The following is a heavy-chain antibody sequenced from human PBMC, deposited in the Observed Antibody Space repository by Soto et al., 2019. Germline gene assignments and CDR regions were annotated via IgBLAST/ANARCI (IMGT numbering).Heavy chain of an antibody. Sequence: ASVKVSCKASGYTFTSYDINWVRQATGQGLEWMGWMNPNSGNTGYAQKFQGRVTMTRNTSISTAYMELSSLRSEDTAVYYCAIRPNYDFWSGAPNWFDPWGQGTLVTVSS. V-gene: IGHV1-8*01. CDR1: GYTFTSYD. J-gene: IGHJ5*02. CDR2: MNPNSGNT. CDR3: AIRPNYDFWSGAPNWFDP. D-gene: IGHD3-3*01.